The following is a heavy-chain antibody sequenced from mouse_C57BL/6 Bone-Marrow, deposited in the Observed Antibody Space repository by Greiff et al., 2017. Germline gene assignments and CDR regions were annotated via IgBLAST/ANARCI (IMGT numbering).Heavy chain of an antibody. CDR2: IYPRSGNT. J-gene: IGHJ3*01. CDR3: ASPLYGGSLAWFAY. V-gene: IGHV1-81*01. D-gene: IGHD1-1*01. Sequence: QVQLQQSGAELARPGASVKLSCKASGYTFTSYGISWVKQRTGQGLEWIGEIYPRSGNTYYNEKFKGKATLTADKSSSTAYMELRSLTSEDSAVYFGASPLYGGSLAWFAYWGQGTLVTVSA. CDR1: GYTFTSYG.